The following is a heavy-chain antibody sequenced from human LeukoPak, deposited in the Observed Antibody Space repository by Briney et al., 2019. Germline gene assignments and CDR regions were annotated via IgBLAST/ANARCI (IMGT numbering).Heavy chain of an antibody. V-gene: IGHV4-34*01. CDR1: GGSFSGYY. Sequence: SETLSLTCAVYGGSFSGYYWSWIRQPPGKGLEWIGEINHSGSTNYNPSLKSRVTISVDTSKNQFSLKLSSVIAADTAVYYCARKTTVTAWWFDPWGQGTLVTVSS. D-gene: IGHD4-11*01. J-gene: IGHJ5*02. CDR3: ARKTTVTAWWFDP. CDR2: INHSGST.